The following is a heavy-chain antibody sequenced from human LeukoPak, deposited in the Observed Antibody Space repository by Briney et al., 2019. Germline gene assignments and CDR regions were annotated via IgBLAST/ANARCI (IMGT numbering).Heavy chain of an antibody. J-gene: IGHJ3*02. CDR1: GYTFTSYY. D-gene: IGHD6-13*01. CDR3: ARVDDIAAASSGWNSAFDI. CDR2: INPGGGST. V-gene: IGHV1-46*01. Sequence: ASVKVSCKASGYTFTSYYMYWVRQAPGQGLEWMGLINPGGGSTNYAQKFQGRVTMTRDMSTSTVYMELSSLRSEDTAVYYCARVDDIAAASSGWNSAFDIWGQGTMVTVSS.